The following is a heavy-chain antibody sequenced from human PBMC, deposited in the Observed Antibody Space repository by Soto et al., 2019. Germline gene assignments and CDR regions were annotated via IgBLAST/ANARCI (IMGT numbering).Heavy chain of an antibody. CDR2: IYYSGST. D-gene: IGHD3-22*01. V-gene: IGHV4-39*01. Sequence: QLQLQESGPGLVKPSETLSLTCTVSGGSISSSSYYWGWIRQPPGKGLEWIGSIYYSGSTYYNPSLKSRVTISVDTSKNQFSLKLSSVTAADTAVYYCTLTTRYYYGMDVWGQGTTVTVSS. CDR1: GGSISSSSYY. CDR3: TLTTRYYYGMDV. J-gene: IGHJ6*02.